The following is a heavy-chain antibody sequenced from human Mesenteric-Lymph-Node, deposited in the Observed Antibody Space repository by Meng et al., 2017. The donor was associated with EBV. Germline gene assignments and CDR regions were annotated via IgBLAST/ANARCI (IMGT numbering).Heavy chain of an antibody. V-gene: IGHV4-4*02. D-gene: IGHD3-10*01. CDR1: GGSISSYNW. CDR3: AKVDGSGRSNWFDP. CDR2: IFHSGTT. Sequence: QLQLQESGPGLVKPSGTLSLTCAVSGGSISSYNWWSWVRQTPGKGLEWIGEIFHSGTTNNNPSLRSRLTLSVDKSKNQFSLRLSSVTAADTAVYYCAKVDGSGRSNWFDPWGQGTLVTVSS. J-gene: IGHJ5*02.